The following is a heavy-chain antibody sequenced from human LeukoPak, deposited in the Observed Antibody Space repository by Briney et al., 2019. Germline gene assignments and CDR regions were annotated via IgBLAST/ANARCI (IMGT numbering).Heavy chain of an antibody. CDR2: ISAYNGNT. V-gene: IGHV1-18*01. J-gene: IGHJ4*02. Sequence: ASVKVSCKASGYTFTSYGISWVRQAPGQGLEWMGWISAYNGNTNYAQKLQGRVTMTTDTSTSTAYMELRSLRPDDTAVYYCARDFCADFWSGYCSFDYWGQGTLVTVSS. D-gene: IGHD3-3*01. CDR3: ARDFCADFWSGYCSFDY. CDR1: GYTFTSYG.